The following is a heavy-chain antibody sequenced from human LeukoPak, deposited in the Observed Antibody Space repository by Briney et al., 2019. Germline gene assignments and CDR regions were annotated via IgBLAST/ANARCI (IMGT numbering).Heavy chain of an antibody. CDR2: IIPIFGTA. D-gene: IGHD1-26*01. CDR3: AREGLGSGAYGGIDY. Sequence: SVKVSCKASGCTFTSYDINWVRQAPGQGLEWMGGIIPIFGTANYAQKFQGRVTITADKSTSTAYMELSSLRSEDTAVYYCAREGLGSGAYGGIDYWGQGTLVTVSS. V-gene: IGHV1-69*06. CDR1: GCTFTSYD. J-gene: IGHJ4*02.